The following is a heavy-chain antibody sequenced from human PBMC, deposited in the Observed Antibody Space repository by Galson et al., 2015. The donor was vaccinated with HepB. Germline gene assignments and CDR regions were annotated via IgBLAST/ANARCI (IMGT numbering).Heavy chain of an antibody. CDR3: ARASEGIAAAGRFGY. V-gene: IGHV1-2*06. J-gene: IGHJ4*02. CDR1: GYTFTGYY. D-gene: IGHD6-13*01. Sequence: SVKVSCKASGYTFTGYYMHWVRQAPGQGLEWMGRINPNSGGTNYAQKFQGRVTMTRDTSISTAYMELSRLRSDDTAVYYCARASEGIAAAGRFGYWGQGTLVTVSS. CDR2: INPNSGGT.